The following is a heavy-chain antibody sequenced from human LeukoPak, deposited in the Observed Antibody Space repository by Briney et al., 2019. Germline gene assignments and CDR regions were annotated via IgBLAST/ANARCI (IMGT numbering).Heavy chain of an antibody. CDR3: ARGFGYDFWSSYYDY. CDR1: GFTFSSYA. CDR2: ISYDGSNK. D-gene: IGHD3-3*01. J-gene: IGHJ4*02. Sequence: GRSLRLSCAASGFTFSSYAMHWVRQAPGKGLEWVAVISYDGSNKYYADSVKGRFTISRDNSKNTLYLQMNSLRAEDTAVYYCARGFGYDFWSSYYDYWGQGALVTVSS. V-gene: IGHV3-30-3*01.